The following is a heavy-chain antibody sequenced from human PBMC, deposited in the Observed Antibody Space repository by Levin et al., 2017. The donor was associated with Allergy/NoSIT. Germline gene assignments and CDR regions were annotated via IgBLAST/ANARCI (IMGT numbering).Heavy chain of an antibody. J-gene: IGHJ5*02. CDR3: VRDPDWLDP. Sequence: LSSETLSLTCAASGFTFSTYSMNWVRQAPGKGLEWVSYISRTSNVYYADSVKGRFTISRDNAKNSLYLQMNSLRDEDTAVYYCVRDPDWLDPWGQGTLVTVSS. CDR1: GFTFSTYS. V-gene: IGHV3-48*02. CDR2: ISRTSNV.